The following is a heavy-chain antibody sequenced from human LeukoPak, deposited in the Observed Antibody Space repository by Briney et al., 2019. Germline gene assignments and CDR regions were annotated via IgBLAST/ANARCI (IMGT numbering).Heavy chain of an antibody. CDR1: GYTFSTYA. CDR2: INGDNGNT. J-gene: IGHJ4*02. V-gene: IGHV1-3*01. Sequence: GASVKVSCKTSGYTFSTYAMHWVRQAPGQRLEWMGCINGDNGNTQYSQKFQGRVTFTRDTSASTAYMELSSLRSEDTAVYYCARDRSEGSLLFDYWGQGTLVTVSS. CDR3: ARDRSEGSLLFDY.